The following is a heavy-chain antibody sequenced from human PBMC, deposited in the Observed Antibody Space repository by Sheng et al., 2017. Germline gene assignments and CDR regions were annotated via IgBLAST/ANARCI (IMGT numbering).Heavy chain of an antibody. Sequence: EVQLVESGGGSVQPGGSLRLSCAASGFTFSSSWMHWVRQVPGKGLVWVSRINPDGSAPTYADSVKGRFTISRDNAKDTLYLQMDSLRGEDTAVYYYARSRYANSRHDFWGQGTLVTVSS. CDR1: GFTFSSSW. CDR3: ARSRYANSRHDF. CDR2: INPDGSAP. V-gene: IGHV3-74*01. J-gene: IGHJ4*02. D-gene: IGHD2-2*01.